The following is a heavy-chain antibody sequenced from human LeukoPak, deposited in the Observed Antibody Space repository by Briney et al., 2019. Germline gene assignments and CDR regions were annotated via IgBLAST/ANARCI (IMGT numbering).Heavy chain of an antibody. D-gene: IGHD3-9*01. CDR1: GGSISSYY. Sequence: SETLSLTCTVSGGSISSYYWSWIRQPPGKGLEWIGYIYYSGSTNYNPSLKSRVTISVDTSKNQFSLTLSSVTAADTAVYYCARAIIDLYFDYWGQGTLVTVSS. CDR3: ARAIIDLYFDY. V-gene: IGHV4-59*08. J-gene: IGHJ4*02. CDR2: IYYSGST.